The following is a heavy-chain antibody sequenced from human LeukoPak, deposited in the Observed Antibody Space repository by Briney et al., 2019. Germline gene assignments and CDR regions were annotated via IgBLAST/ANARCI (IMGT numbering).Heavy chain of an antibody. D-gene: IGHD3-10*01. V-gene: IGHV1-69*04. Sequence: SVKVSCKASGGTFSSYAISWVRQAPGQGLEWMGRIIPILGIANYAQKFQGRVTITADKSTSTAYMELSSLRSEDTAVYYCASTPVRGVNKYHFDYWGQGTLVTVSS. CDR3: ASTPVRGVNKYHFDY. CDR2: IIPILGIA. CDR1: GGTFSSYA. J-gene: IGHJ4*02.